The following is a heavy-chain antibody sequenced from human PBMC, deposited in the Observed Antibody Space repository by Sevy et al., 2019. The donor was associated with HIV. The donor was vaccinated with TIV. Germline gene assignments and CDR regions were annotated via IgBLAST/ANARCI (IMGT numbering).Heavy chain of an antibody. CDR1: GFTFSNYG. CDR2: ISYGGTNK. V-gene: IGHV3-30*18. CDR3: AKDASSQWLNYFFDY. D-gene: IGHD6-19*01. J-gene: IGHJ4*02. Sequence: GGSVRLSCAASGFTFSNYGIHWVRQAPGKGLEWLAAISYGGTNKYYTDSVKGRFTISRDNSKNTLYLQMNSLRAEDTAVYFCAKDASSQWLNYFFDYWGQGTLVTVSS.